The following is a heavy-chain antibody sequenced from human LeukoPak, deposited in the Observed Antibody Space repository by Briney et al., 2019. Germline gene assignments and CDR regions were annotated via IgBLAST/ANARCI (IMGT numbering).Heavy chain of an antibody. CDR1: GGTFSSYA. Sequence: GSSVKVSCKASGGTFSSYAISWVRLAPGQGLEWMGRIIPILGIANYAQKFQGRVTITADKSTSTAYMELSSLRSEDTAVYYCARGSYLSWNYWGQGTLVTVSS. CDR2: IIPILGIA. D-gene: IGHD1-26*01. CDR3: ARGSYLSWNY. V-gene: IGHV1-69*04. J-gene: IGHJ4*02.